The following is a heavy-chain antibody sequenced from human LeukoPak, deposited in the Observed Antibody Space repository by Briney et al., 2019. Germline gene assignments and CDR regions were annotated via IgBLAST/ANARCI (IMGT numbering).Heavy chain of an antibody. CDR3: AKDPGEYSSSFGNV. Sequence: GASVKVSCKASGGTFSSYAISWVRQAPGQGLEWMGGIIPIFGTANYAQKFQGRVTITADESTSTAYMELSSLRAEDTAVYYCAKDPGEYSSSFGNVWGKGTTVTVSS. CDR2: IIPIFGTA. D-gene: IGHD6-6*01. V-gene: IGHV1-69*01. J-gene: IGHJ6*04. CDR1: GGTFSSYA.